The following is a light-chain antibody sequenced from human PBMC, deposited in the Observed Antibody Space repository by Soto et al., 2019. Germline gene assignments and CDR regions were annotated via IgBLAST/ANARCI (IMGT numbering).Light chain of an antibody. Sequence: QSALTQPASVSGSPGQSITISCTGSNNDVGAYNYVSWYQQYPGKAPKLMIYEVNNRPSGVSRRFSGSKSGKVASLIISGLQPEDEADYYCSSYTSTTTVVFGGGTKLTVL. CDR2: EVN. V-gene: IGLV2-14*01. CDR1: NNDVGAYNY. CDR3: SSYTSTTTVV. J-gene: IGLJ2*01.